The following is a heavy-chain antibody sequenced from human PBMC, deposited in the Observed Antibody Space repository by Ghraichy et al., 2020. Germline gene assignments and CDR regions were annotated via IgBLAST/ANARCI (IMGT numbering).Heavy chain of an antibody. Sequence: SETLSLTCTVSGGSISSYYWSWIRQPAGKGLEWIGHIYTSGSSNYNPSLKSRVTMSLDTSKNQFSLKLSSVTAADTAVYYCARGPYDFWSGYTSLDYWGQGTLVTVSS. V-gene: IGHV4-4*07. CDR1: GGSISSYY. CDR2: IYTSGSS. J-gene: IGHJ4*02. D-gene: IGHD3-3*01. CDR3: ARGPYDFWSGYTSLDY.